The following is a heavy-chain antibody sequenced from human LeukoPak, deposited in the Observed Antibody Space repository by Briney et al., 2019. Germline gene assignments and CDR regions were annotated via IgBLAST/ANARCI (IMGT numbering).Heavy chain of an antibody. Sequence: SETLSLTCAVYGGSFSGYYWSWIRQPPGKGLEWIGEINHSGSTNYNPSLKSRVTISVDTSKNQFPLKLSSVTAADTAVYYCARVSNPYYDFWSGYYGSYFDYWGQGTLVTVSS. J-gene: IGHJ4*02. CDR2: INHSGST. D-gene: IGHD3-3*01. CDR3: ARVSNPYYDFWSGYYGSYFDY. CDR1: GGSFSGYY. V-gene: IGHV4-34*01.